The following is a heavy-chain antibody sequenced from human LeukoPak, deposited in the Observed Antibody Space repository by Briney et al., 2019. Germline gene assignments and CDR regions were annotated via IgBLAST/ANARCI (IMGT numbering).Heavy chain of an antibody. CDR3: ARDSLPQPIYYYDSSGYYFSVFDY. CDR1: GYTFTSYA. V-gene: IGHV7-4-1*02. J-gene: IGHJ4*02. CDR2: INTNTGNP. Sequence: EASVKVSCKASGYTFTSYAMNWVRQAPGQGLEWMGWINTNTGNPTYAQGFTGRFVFSLDTSVSTAYLQISSLKAEDTAVYYCARDSLPQPIYYYDSSGYYFSVFDYWGQGTLVTVSS. D-gene: IGHD3-22*01.